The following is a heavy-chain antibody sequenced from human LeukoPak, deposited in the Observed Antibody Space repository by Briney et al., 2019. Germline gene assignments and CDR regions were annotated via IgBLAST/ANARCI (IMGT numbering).Heavy chain of an antibody. V-gene: IGHV3-74*01. CDR3: ARSYGMDV. CDR2: INSDGSST. J-gene: IGHJ6*02. Sequence: GGSLRLSCAASGFTFSTYWMHWVRKDPGKGPVWVSRINSDGSSTIYADSVKGRFTISRDNAKSTLYLQMNSLRAEDTAVYYCARSYGMDVWGQGTTVTVSS. CDR1: GFTFSTYW.